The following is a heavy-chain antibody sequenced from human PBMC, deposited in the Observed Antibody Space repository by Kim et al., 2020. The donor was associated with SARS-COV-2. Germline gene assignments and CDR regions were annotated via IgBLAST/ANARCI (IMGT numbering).Heavy chain of an antibody. D-gene: IGHD6-19*01. CDR1: GGTFSSYA. CDR3: ARDGYSSGWYWFDP. V-gene: IGHV1-69*04. Sequence: SVKVSCKASGGTFSSYAISWVRQAPGQGLEWMGRIIPILGIANYAQKFQGRVTITADKSTSTAYMELSSLRSEDTAVYYCARDGYSSGWYWFDPWGQGTLVTVSS. J-gene: IGHJ5*02. CDR2: IIPILGIA.